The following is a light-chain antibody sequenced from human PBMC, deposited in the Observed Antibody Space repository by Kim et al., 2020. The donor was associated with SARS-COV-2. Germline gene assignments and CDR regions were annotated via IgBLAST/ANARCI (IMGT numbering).Light chain of an antibody. V-gene: IGKV1-33*01. CDR3: QQYDSHPRT. Sequence: DIQMTQSPSSLSASVGDRVTITCQASQDISNYLNWYQQKPEKAPKLLIYDASNLETGVPSRFSGSGSGTDFTFTISSLQPEDIATYYCQQYDSHPRTFGQGTRLEIK. CDR2: DAS. J-gene: IGKJ5*01. CDR1: QDISNY.